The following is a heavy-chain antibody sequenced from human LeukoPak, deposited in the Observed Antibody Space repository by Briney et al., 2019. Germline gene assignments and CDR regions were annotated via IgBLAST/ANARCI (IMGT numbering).Heavy chain of an antibody. CDR2: ISGDGGST. D-gene: IGHD6-19*01. J-gene: IGHJ4*02. Sequence: GGSLRLSCAASGFTFDDYAMHWVRQAPGKGLEWVSLISGDGGSTYYADSVKGRFTISRDNSKNSLYLQMNSLRTEDTALYYCAKDGGWLVSEGYFDYWGQGTLVTVSS. V-gene: IGHV3-43*02. CDR3: AKDGGWLVSEGYFDY. CDR1: GFTFDDYA.